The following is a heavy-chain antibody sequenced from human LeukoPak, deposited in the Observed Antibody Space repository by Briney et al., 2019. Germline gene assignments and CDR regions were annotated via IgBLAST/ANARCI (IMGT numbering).Heavy chain of an antibody. V-gene: IGHV4-59*01. CDR2: IYYSGST. CDR3: ARGWGVTLDY. CDR1: GGSISSYY. J-gene: IGHJ4*02. Sequence: SETPSLTCTVSGGSISSYYWSWIRQPPGKGLEWIGYIYYSGSTNYNPSLKSRVTISVDTSKNQFSLKLSSVTAADTAVYYCARGWGVTLDYWGQGTLVTVSS. D-gene: IGHD3-10*01.